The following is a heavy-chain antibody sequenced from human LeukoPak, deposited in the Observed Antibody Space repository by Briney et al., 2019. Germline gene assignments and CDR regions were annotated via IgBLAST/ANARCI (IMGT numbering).Heavy chain of an antibody. D-gene: IGHD2-2*01. V-gene: IGHV3-38-3*01. CDR3: ARSPGYQLHIGDFDY. CDR2: ISGGST. CDR1: GFTVSSNE. J-gene: IGHJ4*02. Sequence: GGSLRLSCAASGFTVSSNEMSWVRQAPGKGLEWVSSISGGSTYYADSRKGRFTISRDNSKNTLHLQMNSLRAEDTAVYYCARSPGYQLHIGDFDYWGQGTLVTVSS.